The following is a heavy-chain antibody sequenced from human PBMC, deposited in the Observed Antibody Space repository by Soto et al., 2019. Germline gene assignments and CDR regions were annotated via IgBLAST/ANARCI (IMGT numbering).Heavy chain of an antibody. D-gene: IGHD3-10*01. CDR1: GYSFTSYW. CDR2: IYPGDSDT. CDR3: ARDKGLLWFGDLTPTNWFDP. V-gene: IGHV5-51*01. J-gene: IGHJ5*02. Sequence: PGESLKISCKGSGYSFTSYWIGWVRQMPGKGLEWMGIIYPGDSDTRYSPSFQGQVTISADKSISTAYLQWSSLKAADTAVYYCARDKGLLWFGDLTPTNWFDPWGQGTLVTVS.